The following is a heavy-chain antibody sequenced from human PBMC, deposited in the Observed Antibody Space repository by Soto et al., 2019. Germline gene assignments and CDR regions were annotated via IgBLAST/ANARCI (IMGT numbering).Heavy chain of an antibody. Sequence: GGSLRLSCAASGFTFSNYAMNWVRQAPGKGLEWVSAISGSAGITYYADSVKGRFTISRDNSKNTLYLQINSLRAEDTAVYYCARPGVYISWGNGPDYWGQGTLVTVSS. D-gene: IGHD3-16*01. CDR3: ARPGVYISWGNGPDY. J-gene: IGHJ4*02. CDR1: GFTFSNYA. CDR2: ISGSAGIT. V-gene: IGHV3-23*01.